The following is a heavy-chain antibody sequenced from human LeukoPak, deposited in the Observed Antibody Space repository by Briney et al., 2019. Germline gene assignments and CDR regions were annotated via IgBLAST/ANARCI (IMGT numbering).Heavy chain of an antibody. Sequence: GGSLRLSCAASGFTFSSYAMSWVRQAPGKGLEWVSAISGSGGSTYYADSVKGRFTISRDNSKNTPYLKMNSLRAEDTAVYYCALIVATMGNFDYWGQGTPVTVSS. D-gene: IGHD5-12*01. V-gene: IGHV3-23*01. J-gene: IGHJ4*02. CDR1: GFTFSSYA. CDR3: ALIVATMGNFDY. CDR2: ISGSGGST.